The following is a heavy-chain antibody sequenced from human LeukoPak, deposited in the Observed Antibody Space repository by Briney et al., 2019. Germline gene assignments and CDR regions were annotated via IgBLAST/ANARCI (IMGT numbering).Heavy chain of an antibody. CDR1: GDSISSYC. D-gene: IGHD1-26*01. J-gene: IGHJ6*03. CDR3: ARDGRQLLRLYYYMDV. Sequence: SETLSLTCSVLGDSISSYCWSWIRQSAGKRPEWIGRINPSGSTNYNPSLKSRVSISVDTSKNQFSLKLSSVTAADTGVYYCARDGRQLLRLYYYMDVWGKGTTVTVSS. V-gene: IGHV4-4*07. CDR2: INPSGST.